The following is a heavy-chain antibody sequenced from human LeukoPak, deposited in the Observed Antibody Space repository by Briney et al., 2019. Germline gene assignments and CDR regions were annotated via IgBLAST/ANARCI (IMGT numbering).Heavy chain of an antibody. CDR1: GGSFSGYY. Sequence: SETLSLTCAVYGGSFSGYYWSWIRQPPGKGPEWIGEINHSGSTNYNPSLKSRVTISVDTSKNQFSLKLSSVTAADTAVYYCARGAVAGILDYWGQGTLVTVSS. CDR2: INHSGST. V-gene: IGHV4-34*01. D-gene: IGHD6-19*01. J-gene: IGHJ4*02. CDR3: ARGAVAGILDY.